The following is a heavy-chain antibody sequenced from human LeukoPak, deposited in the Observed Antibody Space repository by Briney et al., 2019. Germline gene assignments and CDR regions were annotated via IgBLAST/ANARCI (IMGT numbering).Heavy chain of an antibody. V-gene: IGHV4-39*07. CDR1: GDSINSRSYY. D-gene: IGHD3-22*01. J-gene: IGHJ4*02. CDR2: IYYSGIT. Sequence: PSETLSLTCTVSGDSINSRSYYWGWIRQPPGKGLEWIGSIYYSGITYYNPSLKSRVTISVDTSKNQFSLKLSSVTAADTAVYYCARGSYYYDSSGYLGYWGQGTLVTVSS. CDR3: ARGSYYYDSSGYLGY.